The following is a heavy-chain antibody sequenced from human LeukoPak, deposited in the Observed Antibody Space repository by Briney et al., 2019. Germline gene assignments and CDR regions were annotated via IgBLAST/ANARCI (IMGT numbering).Heavy chain of an antibody. V-gene: IGHV3-23*01. J-gene: IGHJ2*01. CDR1: GFIFSGYG. Sequence: GGSLRLSCTASGFIFSGYGMTWVRQAPGKGLEWVSGISASGNRAFYADSVKGRFTISRDNSKNTLFLQMNSLRAEDTAVYYCAKVAPLGDGDYWYFDLWGRGTLVTVSS. CDR2: ISASGNRA. D-gene: IGHD4-17*01. CDR3: AKVAPLGDGDYWYFDL.